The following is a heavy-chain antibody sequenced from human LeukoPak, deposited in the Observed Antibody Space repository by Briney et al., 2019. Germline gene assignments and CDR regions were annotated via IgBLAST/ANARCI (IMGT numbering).Heavy chain of an antibody. CDR3: ARVVMAGGVAFDY. J-gene: IGHJ4*02. D-gene: IGHD3-16*01. CDR1: EFSVGSNY. Sequence: GGSLRLSCAASEFSVGSNYMTWVRQAPGKGLEWVSLIYSGGSTYYADSVKGRFTISRDNSKNTLYLQMSSLRAEDTAVYYCARVVMAGGVAFDYWGQGTLVTVSS. V-gene: IGHV3-66*01. CDR2: IYSGGST.